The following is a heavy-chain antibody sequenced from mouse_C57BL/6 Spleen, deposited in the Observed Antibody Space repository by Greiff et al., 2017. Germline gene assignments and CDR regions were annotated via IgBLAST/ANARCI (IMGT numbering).Heavy chain of an antibody. CDR1: GYTFTSYW. J-gene: IGHJ3*01. D-gene: IGHD2-5*01. CDR2: IHPSDSDT. V-gene: IGHV1-74*01. Sequence: QVHVKQPGAELVKPGASVKVSCKASGYTFTSYWMHWVKQRPGQGLEWIGRIHPSDSDTNYNQKFKGKATLTVDKSSSTAYMQLSSLTSEDSAVYYCAIKGAYYSNSWFAYWGQGTLVTVSA. CDR3: AIKGAYYSNSWFAY.